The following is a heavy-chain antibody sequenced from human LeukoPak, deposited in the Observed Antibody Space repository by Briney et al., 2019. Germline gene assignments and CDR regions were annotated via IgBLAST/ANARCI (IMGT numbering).Heavy chain of an antibody. CDR2: IYYSGST. D-gene: IGHD1-26*01. V-gene: IGHV4-39*01. CDR1: GGSNSSSSYY. J-gene: IGHJ5*02. Sequence: SETLSLTCTVSGGSNSSSSYYWGWIRQPPGKGLEWIGSIYYSGSTYYNPSLKSRATISVDTSKNQFSLKLSSVTAADTAVYYCARHGPVRYSGSYYPNWFDPWGQGTLVTVSS. CDR3: ARHGPVRYSGSYYPNWFDP.